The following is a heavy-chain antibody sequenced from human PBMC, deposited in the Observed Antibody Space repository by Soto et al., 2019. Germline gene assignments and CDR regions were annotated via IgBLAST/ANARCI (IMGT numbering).Heavy chain of an antibody. Sequence: SVKVSCKASGGTFSSYAISWVRQAPGQGLEWMGGIIPIFGTANYAQKFQGRVTITADESTSTAYMELSSLRSEDTAVYYCARVLPSGARRGRFLEWLFDYWGQGTLVTVSS. CDR2: IIPIFGTA. CDR1: GGTFSSYA. D-gene: IGHD3-3*01. CDR3: ARVLPSGARRGRFLEWLFDY. V-gene: IGHV1-69*13. J-gene: IGHJ4*02.